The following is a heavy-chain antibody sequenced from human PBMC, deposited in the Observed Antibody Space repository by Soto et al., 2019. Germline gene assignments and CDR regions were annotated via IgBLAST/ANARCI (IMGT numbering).Heavy chain of an antibody. D-gene: IGHD5-18*01. CDR1: GYTFTSHG. J-gene: IGHJ3*01. CDR2: ISVVNGNT. V-gene: IGHV1-18*01. CDR3: GRDTGPYNYHYDAFDL. Sequence: QGVQSGEAVKEPGASMKVSCETSGYTFTSHGFSWVRQAPGQGLEWMGWISVVNGNTKFAQKIHDRITLTTETSTAKAHRELRNVRSDDTATYYCGRDTGPYNYHYDAFDLWGPGTVSTVSS.